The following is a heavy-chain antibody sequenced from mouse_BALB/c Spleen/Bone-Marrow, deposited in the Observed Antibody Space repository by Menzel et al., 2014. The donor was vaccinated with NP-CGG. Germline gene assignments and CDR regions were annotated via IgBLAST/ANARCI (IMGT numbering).Heavy chain of an antibody. Sequence: EVQGVESGGGLVQPGGSRKLSCAGSGFTFSSYDMSWVRQTPEKRLEWVAYISSGGGSTYYPDTVKGRFTISRDNAKNTLYLQMSSLKSEDTAMYYCARQSRAWFAYWGQGTLVTVSA. CDR1: GFTFSSYD. J-gene: IGHJ3*01. V-gene: IGHV5-12-1*01. D-gene: IGHD1-1*01. CDR3: ARQSRAWFAY. CDR2: ISSGGGST.